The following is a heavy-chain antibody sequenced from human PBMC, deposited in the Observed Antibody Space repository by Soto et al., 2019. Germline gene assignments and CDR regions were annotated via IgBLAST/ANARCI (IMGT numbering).Heavy chain of an antibody. J-gene: IGHJ4*02. CDR1: GYTFSNFW. Sequence: GESLKISCQCSGYTFSNFWIAWVRQLPGKGLEWMGIIYPGDYETRYSPSFHGKVTISADRSIGTAYLHWSSLEASDSAFYFCARSPGSRPYLDYWGQGALVTVSS. CDR2: IYPGDYET. CDR3: ARSPGSRPYLDY. V-gene: IGHV5-51*01. D-gene: IGHD6-13*01.